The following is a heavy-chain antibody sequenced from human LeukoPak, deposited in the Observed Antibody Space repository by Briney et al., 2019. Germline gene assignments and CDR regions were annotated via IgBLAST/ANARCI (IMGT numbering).Heavy chain of an antibody. V-gene: IGHV4-4*09. CDR3: ARHWGGSHGY. Sequence: SETLSLTCTVSGGSISSYYWSWIRQPPGKGLEWIGYIYTSGSTNYNPSLKSRVTISVDTSKNQFSLKLSSVTAADTAVYYCARHWGGSHGYWGQGTLVTVSS. CDR2: IYTSGST. J-gene: IGHJ4*02. D-gene: IGHD3-16*01. CDR1: GGSISSYY.